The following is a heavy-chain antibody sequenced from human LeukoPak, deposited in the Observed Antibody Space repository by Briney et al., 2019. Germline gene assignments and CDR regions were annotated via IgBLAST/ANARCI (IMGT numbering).Heavy chain of an antibody. CDR3: ARVCGA. J-gene: IGHJ5*02. CDR2: ISSSSSLI. Sequence: GGSLRLSCAASGFLFSSYEMNWVRQAPGKGLEWVSYISSSSSLIYYADFVKGRLTISRDNAKNSLYLQMNSLRVEDTAVYDCARVCGAWGQGTLVTVSS. V-gene: IGHV3-48*03. D-gene: IGHD6-25*01. CDR1: GFLFSSYE.